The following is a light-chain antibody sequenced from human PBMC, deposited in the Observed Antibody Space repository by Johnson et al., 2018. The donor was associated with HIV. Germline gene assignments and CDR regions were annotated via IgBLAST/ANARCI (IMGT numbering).Light chain of an antibody. Sequence: QSVLTQPPSVSAAPGQKVTISCSGNNSNIGNNYISWYQQVPGTAPKLLIYDNDKRPLGIPDRFSGSKSGTSATLGITGLQTGDEADYYCGTWDSSLSAYVFGTGTKVTVL. CDR1: NSNIGNNY. CDR3: GTWDSSLSAYV. J-gene: IGLJ1*01. CDR2: DND. V-gene: IGLV1-51*01.